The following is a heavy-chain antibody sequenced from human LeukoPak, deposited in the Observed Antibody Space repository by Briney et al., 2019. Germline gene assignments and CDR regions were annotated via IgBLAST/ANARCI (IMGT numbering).Heavy chain of an antibody. Sequence: GGSLRLSCAASGFTFSTYSMNWVRQAPGKGLEWVSSISGNSIYIYYADSVKGRFTISRDNTKNSLYLQMNSLRAEDTAVYYCARERDSYGSLDYWGQGTLVIVPS. CDR3: ARERDSYGSLDY. D-gene: IGHD5-18*01. CDR1: GFTFSTYS. V-gene: IGHV3-21*01. J-gene: IGHJ4*02. CDR2: ISGNSIYI.